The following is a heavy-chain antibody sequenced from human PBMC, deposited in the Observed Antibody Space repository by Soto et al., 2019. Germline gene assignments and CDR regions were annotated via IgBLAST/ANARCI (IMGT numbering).Heavy chain of an antibody. D-gene: IGHD6-25*01. CDR3: ARNAASGLDY. Sequence: QVQLVQSEAEVEKPGASVKLSCKASGYTFVNYYVHWVRQAPGQGLEWMGFINPTVGSTSYAQKFQGRLTMTRDTSTSTVYMEVSSLRSEDKALYYCARNAASGLDYWGQGTLVTVSS. CDR2: INPTVGST. J-gene: IGHJ4*02. V-gene: IGHV1-46*01. CDR1: GYTFVNYY.